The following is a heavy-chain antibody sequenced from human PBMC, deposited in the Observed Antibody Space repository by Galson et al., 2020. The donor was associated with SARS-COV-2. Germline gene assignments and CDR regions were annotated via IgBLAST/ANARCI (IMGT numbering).Heavy chain of an antibody. CDR2: IWYDGSNK. Sequence: GESLKISCAASGFTFSSYGMHWVRQAPGKGLEWVAVIWYDGSNKYYADSVKGRFTISRDNSKNTLYLQMNSLRAEDTAVYYCARDPFLTYYYDSSGYYPHNWFDPWGQGTLVTVSS. D-gene: IGHD3-22*01. CDR1: GFTFSSYG. V-gene: IGHV3-33*01. CDR3: ARDPFLTYYYDSSGYYPHNWFDP. J-gene: IGHJ5*02.